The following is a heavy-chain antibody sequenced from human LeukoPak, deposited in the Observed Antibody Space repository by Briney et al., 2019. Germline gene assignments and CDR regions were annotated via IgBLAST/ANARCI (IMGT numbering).Heavy chain of an antibody. V-gene: IGHV1-18*01. Sequence: ASVTVSCKASGYTFTSYGISWVRQAPGQGLEWMGWISAYNGNTNYAQKLQGRVTMTTDTSTSTAYMELRSLRSDDTAVYYCARVPGYCSSTSCQSPVDYWGQGTLVTVSS. J-gene: IGHJ4*02. CDR3: ARVPGYCSSTSCQSPVDY. CDR1: GYTFTSYG. D-gene: IGHD2-2*01. CDR2: ISAYNGNT.